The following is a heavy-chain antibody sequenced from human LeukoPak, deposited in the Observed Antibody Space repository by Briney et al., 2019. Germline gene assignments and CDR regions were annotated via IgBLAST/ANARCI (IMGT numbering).Heavy chain of an antibody. V-gene: IGHV3-33*08. D-gene: IGHD6-19*01. CDR2: IWYDGSNK. CDR3: ARRYGVAVVYTTPHYYYYYMDV. J-gene: IGHJ6*03. Sequence: GGSLRLSCAVSGFSVSNYYMNWVRQAPGKGLEWVAVIWYDGSNKYYADSVKGRFTISRDNSKNTLYLQTNSLRAEDTAVYYCARRYGVAVVYTTPHYYYYYMDVWGKGTTVTVSS. CDR1: GFSVSNYY.